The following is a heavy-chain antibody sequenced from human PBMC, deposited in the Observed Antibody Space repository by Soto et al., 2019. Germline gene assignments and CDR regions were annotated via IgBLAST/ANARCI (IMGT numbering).Heavy chain of an antibody. D-gene: IGHD3-22*01. CDR2: MNSDGGII. J-gene: IGHJ4*02. V-gene: IGHV3-74*01. Sequence: PRGSLRLSCSVAGYTFGNHWMHWVRQAPGKGLEWVSRMNSDGGIINYADSVKGRFTISRDNAMNSLYLQMNSLRAEDTAVYYCAAFSSDYDTSGPLDYWRQGYLVTGSS. CDR3: AAFSSDYDTSGPLDY. CDR1: GYTFGNHW.